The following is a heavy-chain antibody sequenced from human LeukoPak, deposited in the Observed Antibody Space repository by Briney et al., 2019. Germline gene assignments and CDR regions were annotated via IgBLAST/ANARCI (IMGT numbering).Heavy chain of an antibody. CDR1: GGSISSYY. J-gene: IGHJ4*02. CDR3: ARASYVWGTSRAYFDY. Sequence: SETLSLTCTVSGGSISSYYWTWIRQPPGKGLEWIGYIYYSGSSNYNPSLKSRVTISVDTSKNQFSLKLSSVTAADTAVYYCARASYVWGTSRAYFDYWGQGTLVTVSS. D-gene: IGHD3-16*02. CDR2: IYYSGSS. V-gene: IGHV4-59*01.